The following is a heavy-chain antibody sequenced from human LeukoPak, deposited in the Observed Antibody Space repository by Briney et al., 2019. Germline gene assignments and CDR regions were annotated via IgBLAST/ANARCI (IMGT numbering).Heavy chain of an antibody. CDR1: GGNFINYA. D-gene: IGHD6-13*01. CDR3: ARTPWRIAAAGTYYYYYYMDV. J-gene: IGHJ6*03. CDR2: INPNSGGT. Sequence: ASVKVSCTASGGNFINYAINWVRQAPGQGLEWMGWINPNSGGTNYAQKFQGRVTMTRDTSISTAYMELSRLRSDDTAVYYCARTPWRIAAAGTYYYYYYMDVWGKGTTVTVSS. V-gene: IGHV1-2*02.